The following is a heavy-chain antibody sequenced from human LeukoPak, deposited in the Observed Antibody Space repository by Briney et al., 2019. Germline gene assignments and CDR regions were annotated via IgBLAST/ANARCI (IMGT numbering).Heavy chain of an antibody. V-gene: IGHV4-34*01. CDR3: ARGLLGRRNAFDI. CDR2: INHSGGT. D-gene: IGHD7-27*01. Sequence: SETLSLTCAVYGGSFSGYYWSWIRQPPGKGLEWIGEINHSGGTNYNPSLKSRVTISVDTSKNQFSLKLSSVTAADTAVYYCARGLLGRRNAFDIWGQGTMVTVSS. J-gene: IGHJ3*02. CDR1: GGSFSGYY.